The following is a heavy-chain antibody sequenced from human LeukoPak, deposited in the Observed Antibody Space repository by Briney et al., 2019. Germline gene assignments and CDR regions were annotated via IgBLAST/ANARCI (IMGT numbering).Heavy chain of an antibody. J-gene: IGHJ4*02. Sequence: QAGGSLRLSCAASGFTFSSYGMHWVRQAPGKGLEWVAVISYDGSNKYYADSVKGRFTISRDNSKNTLYLQMNSLRAEDTAVYYCAKGDCSSTSCYISDYWGQGTLVTVSS. V-gene: IGHV3-30*18. CDR3: AKGDCSSTSCYISDY. D-gene: IGHD2-2*01. CDR1: GFTFSSYG. CDR2: ISYDGSNK.